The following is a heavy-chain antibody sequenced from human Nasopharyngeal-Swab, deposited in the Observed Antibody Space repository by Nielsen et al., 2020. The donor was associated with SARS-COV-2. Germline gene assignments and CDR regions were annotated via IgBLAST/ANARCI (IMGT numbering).Heavy chain of an antibody. CDR3: ARAMIVVVINAFDI. D-gene: IGHD3-22*01. J-gene: IGHJ3*02. Sequence: LSLSCAVCGGSFSGYYWSWIRQHPGKGLEWIGYIYYSGSTYYNPSLKSRVTISVDTSKNQFSLKLSSVTAADTAVYYCARAMIVVVINAFDIWGQGTMVTVSS. CDR1: GGSFSGYY. V-gene: IGHV4-31*11. CDR2: IYYSGST.